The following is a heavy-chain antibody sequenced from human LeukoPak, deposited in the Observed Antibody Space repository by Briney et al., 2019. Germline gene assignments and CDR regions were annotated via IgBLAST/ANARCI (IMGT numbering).Heavy chain of an antibody. J-gene: IGHJ5*02. CDR1: GFTFRTYS. CDR2: INDDVT. Sequence: GGSLRLSCSTSGFTFRTYSRSWVRQTPGKGLEWGSAINDDVTYYKDSVKGRFAVSRDTSKKTLYLQLTSLTFEVTTIYYCTKEHDLWHKERNWFGPWGQGALVTVSS. CDR3: TKEHDLWHKERNWFGP. V-gene: IGHV3-23*02. D-gene: IGHD3-3*01.